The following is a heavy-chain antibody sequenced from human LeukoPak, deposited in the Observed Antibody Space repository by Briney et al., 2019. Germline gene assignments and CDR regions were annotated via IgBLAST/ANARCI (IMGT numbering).Heavy chain of an antibody. CDR3: ARDTPFWSGYYTGFDY. V-gene: IGHV4-61*02. CDR2: IYTSGST. D-gene: IGHD3-3*01. J-gene: IGHJ4*02. Sequence: KTSQTLSLTCTVSGGSISSGSYYWSWIRQPAGKGLEWIGRIYTSGSTNYNPSLKSRVTISVDTSKNQFSLKLSSVTAADTAVYYCARDTPFWSGYYTGFDYWGQGTLVTVSS. CDR1: GGSISSGSYY.